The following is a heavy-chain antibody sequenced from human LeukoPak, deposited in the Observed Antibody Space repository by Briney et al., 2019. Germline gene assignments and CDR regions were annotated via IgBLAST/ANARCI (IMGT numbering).Heavy chain of an antibody. CDR1: GFTFSIHY. D-gene: IGHD6-13*01. CDR2: INDDGVER. CDR3: TKDGAAKAPAEVMAV. Sequence: GGSLRLSCTASGFTFSIHYMSWVRRAPWKGLEWVANINDDGVERNYVDSVKGRFTISRDNTKSSLYLQMSSLRADDTAVYYCTKDGAAKAPAEVMAVWGQGTTVTVSS. V-gene: IGHV3-7*01. J-gene: IGHJ6*02.